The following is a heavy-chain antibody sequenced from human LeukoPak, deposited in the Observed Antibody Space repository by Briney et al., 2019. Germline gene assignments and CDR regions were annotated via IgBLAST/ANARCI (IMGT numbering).Heavy chain of an antibody. CDR1: GFTFSSYA. D-gene: IGHD5-18*01. Sequence: PGGSLRLSCAASGFTFSSYAMHWVRQAPGKGLDWVALISYDGSNKYYADSVKGRFTISRDNSKNTLYLQMNSLRAEDTAVYYCAATDTAMITGFDYWGQGTLVTVSS. J-gene: IGHJ4*02. CDR2: ISYDGSNK. V-gene: IGHV3-30-3*01. CDR3: AATDTAMITGFDY.